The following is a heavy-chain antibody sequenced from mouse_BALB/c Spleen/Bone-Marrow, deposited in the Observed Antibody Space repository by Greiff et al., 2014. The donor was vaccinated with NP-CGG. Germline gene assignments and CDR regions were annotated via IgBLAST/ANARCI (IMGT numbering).Heavy chain of an antibody. CDR3: ARMITTRGFDY. CDR1: GYTFTRYW. Sequence: LVESGAELLKPGTSVKLSCKASGYTFTRYWMHWVKQRPGQGLEWIGELNPSNGHTNYNGKFKSKATVTVDKSSSTAYMQLSSLTSEDSAVYYCARMITTRGFDYWGQGTTLTVSS. D-gene: IGHD2-4*01. V-gene: IGHV1S81*02. J-gene: IGHJ2*01. CDR2: LNPSNGHT.